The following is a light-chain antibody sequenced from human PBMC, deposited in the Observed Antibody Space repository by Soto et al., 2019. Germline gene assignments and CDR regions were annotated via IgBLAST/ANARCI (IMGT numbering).Light chain of an antibody. Sequence: QSVLTQPASVSGSPGQSITISCTGTSSDVGGYTFVSWYQQHPGKTPKLIIYDVSNRPSGVSHRFSGSKSGNTASLTISGLQTEDEADYYCSSFSSITREVFGGGTQLTVL. CDR2: DVS. CDR1: SSDVGGYTF. CDR3: SSFSSITREV. J-gene: IGLJ2*01. V-gene: IGLV2-14*03.